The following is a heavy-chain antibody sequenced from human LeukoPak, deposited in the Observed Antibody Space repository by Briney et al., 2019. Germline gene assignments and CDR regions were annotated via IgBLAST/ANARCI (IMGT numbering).Heavy chain of an antibody. D-gene: IGHD6-13*01. CDR2: IYYSGST. Sequence: SETLSLTCTVSGGSISSYYWSWIRQPPGKGLERIGYIYYSGSTNYKPSLQSRVTISVDTSKNQFSLKLSSVTAADTDVYYCARVGVRVAAAGTDLYSDYWGQGTLVTVSS. CDR1: GGSISSYY. V-gene: IGHV4-59*01. J-gene: IGHJ4*02. CDR3: ARVGVRVAAAGTDLYSDY.